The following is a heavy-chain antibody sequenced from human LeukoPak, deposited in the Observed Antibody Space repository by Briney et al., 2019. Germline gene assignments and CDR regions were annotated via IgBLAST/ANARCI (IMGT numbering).Heavy chain of an antibody. J-gene: IGHJ5*02. CDR1: GGSISTYY. D-gene: IGHD6-19*01. V-gene: IGHV4-59*08. CDR2: IYYSGST. CDR3: ARIAVAGTIYNWFDP. Sequence: PSETLSLTCTVSGGSISTYYWSWIRQPPGKGLEWIGYIYYSGSTNYNPSLKSRVSISEDTSKNQFSLKLSSVTAADTAVYYCARIAVAGTIYNWFDPWGQGTLVTVSS.